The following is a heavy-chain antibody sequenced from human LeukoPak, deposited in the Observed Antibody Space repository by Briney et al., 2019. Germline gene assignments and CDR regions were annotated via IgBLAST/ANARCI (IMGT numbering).Heavy chain of an antibody. V-gene: IGHV3-23*01. CDR1: GFTFSSYA. Sequence: GGSLRLSCAASGFTFSSYAMSWVRQAPGKGLEWVSGLSGSGGSTYYADSVKGRFTISRDNSKNTLYLQMNSLRAEDTAVYYCARGDSSGWHLDYWGQGTLVTVSS. CDR2: LSGSGGST. CDR3: ARGDSSGWHLDY. D-gene: IGHD6-19*01. J-gene: IGHJ4*02.